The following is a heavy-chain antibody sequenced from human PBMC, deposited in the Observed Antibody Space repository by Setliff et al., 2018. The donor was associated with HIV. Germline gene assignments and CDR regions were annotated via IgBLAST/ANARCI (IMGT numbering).Heavy chain of an antibody. J-gene: IGHJ4*02. V-gene: IGHV1-18*01. CDR1: GYTFTTCA. CDR2: ISGYSGHT. CDR3: AREHSTTWPYFDF. D-gene: IGHD6-13*01. Sequence: GASVKVSCKASGYTFTTCAMNWVRQAPGQGLEWMGWISGYSGHTSYAQEFQGRATMTTDTSTSTAYMELRNLRSDDTALYFCAREHSTTWPYFDFWGQGTLVTVSS.